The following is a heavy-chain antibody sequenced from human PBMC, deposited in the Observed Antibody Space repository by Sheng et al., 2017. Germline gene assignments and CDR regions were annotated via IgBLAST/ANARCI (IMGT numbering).Heavy chain of an antibody. CDR1: GYSISSGYY. CDR2: IYHSGST. V-gene: IGHV4-38-2*02. Sequence: QVQLQESGPGLVKPSETLSLTCTVSGYSISSGYYWGWIRQPPGKGLEWIGSIYHSGSTYYNPSLKSRVTISVDTSKNQFSLKLSSVTAADTAVYYCARDLKAPSSSWYDGWFDPWGQGTLVTVSS. D-gene: IGHD6-13*01. J-gene: IGHJ5*02. CDR3: ARDLKAPSSSWYDGWFDP.